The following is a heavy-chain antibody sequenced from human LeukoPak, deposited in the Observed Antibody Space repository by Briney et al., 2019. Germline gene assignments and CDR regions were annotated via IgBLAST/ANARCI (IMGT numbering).Heavy chain of an antibody. CDR3: ARGRRYCSGGSCYSVWFDP. CDR2: MNPNSGNT. Sequence: ASVKVSCKASGYTFTGYYMHWVRQAPGQGLEWMGWMNPNSGNTGYAQKFQGRVTMTRNTSISTAYMELSSLRSEDTAVYYCARGRRYCSGGSCYSVWFDPWGQGTLVTVSS. D-gene: IGHD2-15*01. CDR1: GYTFTGYY. V-gene: IGHV1-8*02. J-gene: IGHJ5*02.